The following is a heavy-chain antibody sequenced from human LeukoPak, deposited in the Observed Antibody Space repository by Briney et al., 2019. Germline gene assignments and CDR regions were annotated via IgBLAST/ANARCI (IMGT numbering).Heavy chain of an antibody. CDR3: ARSRVYYYDSSGYPQYWFDP. D-gene: IGHD3-22*01. CDR1: GDFISTSNSY. Sequence: SETLSLTCTVSGDFISTSNSYWGWIRQPPGKGLEWIGSIYYSGNTYYNASLKSRVTISVDTSKNQFSLKLTSVTAADTAVYYCARSRVYYYDSSGYPQYWFDPWGQGTLVTVSS. CDR2: IYYSGNT. V-gene: IGHV4-39*01. J-gene: IGHJ5*02.